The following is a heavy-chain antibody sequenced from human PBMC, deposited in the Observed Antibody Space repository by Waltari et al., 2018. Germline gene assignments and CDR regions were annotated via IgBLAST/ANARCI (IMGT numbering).Heavy chain of an antibody. V-gene: IGHV1-69*02. Sequence: QVQLVQSGAEVKKPGSSVKVSCKASGGTFSSYPISWVRQAHGQGLEGMGRIIPILGIANYAQKFQGRVTITADKSTSTAYMELSSLRSEDTAVYYCARGRIEWWPGRSSDAFDIWGQGTMVTVSS. D-gene: IGHD2-8*01. CDR2: IIPILGIA. CDR1: GGTFSSYP. CDR3: ARGRIEWWPGRSSDAFDI. J-gene: IGHJ3*02.